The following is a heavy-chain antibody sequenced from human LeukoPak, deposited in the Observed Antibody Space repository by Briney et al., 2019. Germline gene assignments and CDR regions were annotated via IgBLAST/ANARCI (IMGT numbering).Heavy chain of an antibody. CDR1: GYSFTSYW. CDR3: ARQAHYYDSSGYYPYY. Sequence: GESLKISCKGSGYSFTSYWIGWVRQMPGKGLEWMGIIYPDDSDTRYSPSFQGQVTISADKSISTAYLQWSSLKASDTAMYYYARQAHYYDSSGYYPYYWGQGTLVTVSS. J-gene: IGHJ4*02. D-gene: IGHD3-22*01. CDR2: IYPDDSDT. V-gene: IGHV5-51*01.